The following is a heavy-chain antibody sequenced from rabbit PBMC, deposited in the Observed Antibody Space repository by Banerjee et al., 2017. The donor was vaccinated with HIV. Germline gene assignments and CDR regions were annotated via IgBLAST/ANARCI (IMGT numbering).Heavy chain of an antibody. D-gene: IGHD4-2*01. CDR1: GFDFSNYG. Sequence: QLVESGGGLVQPGGSLKLSCKASGFDFSNYGVTWVRQAPGKGLEWIGYIEPIFGSTYYASWVNGRFTISRHNAQNKLYLQLNSLTAADAATYFCVRDQAGDAGYGPWYFNLWGQGTLVTVS. V-gene: IGHV1S7*01. CDR3: VRDQAGDAGYGPWYFNL. CDR2: IEPIFGST. J-gene: IGHJ4*01.